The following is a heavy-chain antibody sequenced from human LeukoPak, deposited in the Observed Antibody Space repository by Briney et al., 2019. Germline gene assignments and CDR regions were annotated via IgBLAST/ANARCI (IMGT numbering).Heavy chain of an antibody. V-gene: IGHV3-23*01. CDR2: ISGSGGST. D-gene: IGHD1-26*01. Sequence: GGSLRLSCAASGFTFSSYAMSWVRQAPGKGLEWVSGISGSGGSTYYADSVKGRFTISRDYSKNTPYLQMNNLRAEDTAIYYCARATYSGSYSPFDYWGQGTLVTVSS. J-gene: IGHJ4*02. CDR3: ARATYSGSYSPFDY. CDR1: GFTFSSYA.